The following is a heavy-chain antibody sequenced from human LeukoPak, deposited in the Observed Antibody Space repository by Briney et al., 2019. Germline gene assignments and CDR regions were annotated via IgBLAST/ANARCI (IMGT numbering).Heavy chain of an antibody. D-gene: IGHD2-2*01. V-gene: IGHV3-33*01. CDR3: ARDLDSRYCSSTSCYGSEDY. J-gene: IGHJ4*02. CDR2: IWYDGSNK. CDR1: GFTFSTYG. Sequence: PGRSLRLSCEASGFTFSTYGMHWVRQAPGKGLEWVAVIWYDGSNKNYADSVKGRFTISRDNAKNSLYLQMNSLRAEDTAVYYCARDLDSRYCSSTSCYGSEDYWGQGTLVTVSS.